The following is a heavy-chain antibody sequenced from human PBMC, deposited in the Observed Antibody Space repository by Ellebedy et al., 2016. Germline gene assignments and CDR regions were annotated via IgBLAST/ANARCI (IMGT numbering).Heavy chain of an antibody. CDR1: GFTFSSYS. CDR2: ISSSSSYI. J-gene: IGHJ4*02. Sequence: GESLKISCAASGFTFSSYSMNWVRQAQGKGLEWVSSISSSSSYIYYADSVKGRFTISRDNAKNSLYLQMNSLRAEDTAVYYCARDHSGYDFDYWGQGTLVTVSS. V-gene: IGHV3-21*01. CDR3: ARDHSGYDFDY. D-gene: IGHD5-12*01.